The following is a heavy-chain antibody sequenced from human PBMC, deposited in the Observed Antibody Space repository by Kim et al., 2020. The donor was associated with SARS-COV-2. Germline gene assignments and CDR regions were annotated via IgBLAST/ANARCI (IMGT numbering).Heavy chain of an antibody. Sequence: GGSLRLSCAASGFTFSSYSMNWVRQAPGKGLEWVSSISSSSSYIYYADSVKGRFTISRDNAKNSLYLQMNSLRAEDTAVYYCARVVAPTGMDVWGQGTTVTVSS. CDR1: GFTFSSYS. J-gene: IGHJ6*02. D-gene: IGHD2-21*01. V-gene: IGHV3-21*01. CDR2: ISSSSSYI. CDR3: ARVVAPTGMDV.